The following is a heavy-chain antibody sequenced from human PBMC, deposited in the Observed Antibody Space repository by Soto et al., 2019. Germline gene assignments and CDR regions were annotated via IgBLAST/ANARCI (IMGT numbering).Heavy chain of an antibody. J-gene: IGHJ6*02. CDR1: GGSVSSGSYY. CDR3: ARDAHYYYGMDV. Sequence: SETLSLTCTVSGGSVSSGSYYWSWVRQPPGQGLEWIGYIYYSGSTNYNPSLKSRVTISVDTSKNQFSLKLSSVTAADTAVYYGARDAHYYYGMDVWGQGTTFTVSS. V-gene: IGHV4-61*01. CDR2: IYYSGST.